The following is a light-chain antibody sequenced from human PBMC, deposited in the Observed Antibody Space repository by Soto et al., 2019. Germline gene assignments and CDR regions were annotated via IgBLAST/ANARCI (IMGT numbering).Light chain of an antibody. V-gene: IGKV1-5*01. CDR2: DAS. J-gene: IGKJ2*01. CDR1: QSISIC. CDR3: QQYDSWPNT. Sequence: DIEMTQSPSTLSASVGDRVTITCRASQSISICLDWYQQKPGKVPKLLIYDASSLESGVPSRFSGSGSGTEFTLTISILQPDDFATYYCQQYDSWPNTFGQGTKLEIK.